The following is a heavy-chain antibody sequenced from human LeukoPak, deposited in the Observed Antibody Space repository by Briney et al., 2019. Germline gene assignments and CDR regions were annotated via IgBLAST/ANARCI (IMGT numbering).Heavy chain of an antibody. CDR3: ASHYDILTGYIDY. V-gene: IGHV3-23*01. J-gene: IGHJ4*02. D-gene: IGHD3-9*01. Sequence: GGSLRLSCAASGFTFSSYAMSWVRQAPGKGLEWVSAIRGSGGSTYYADSVKGRFTISRDNSKNTLYLQMNSLRAEDTAVYYCASHYDILTGYIDYWGQGTLVTVSS. CDR2: IRGSGGST. CDR1: GFTFSSYA.